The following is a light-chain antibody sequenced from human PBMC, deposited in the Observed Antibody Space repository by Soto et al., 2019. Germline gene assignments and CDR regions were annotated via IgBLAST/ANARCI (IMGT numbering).Light chain of an antibody. CDR3: CAYAGQRVV. CDR2: EGN. CDR1: YNL. Sequence: QSALTQPASVSGSPGQSITISCTYNLVSWYQQHPGKAHKLMIYEGNKRPSGVSKRVSGSESGNTASLTISGLQAEDEADYYCCAYAGQRVVFGGGTKLTVL. V-gene: IGLV2-23*01. J-gene: IGLJ2*01.